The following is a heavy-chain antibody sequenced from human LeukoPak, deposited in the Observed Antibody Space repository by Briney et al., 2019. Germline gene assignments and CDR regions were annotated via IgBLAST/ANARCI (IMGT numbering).Heavy chain of an antibody. D-gene: IGHD1-26*01. CDR2: ISGGGGGI. CDR1: GFTVSSNY. V-gene: IGHV3-23*01. Sequence: PGGSLRLSCAASGFTVSSNYMSWVRRAPGKGLAWVSTISGGGGGIYYADSVKGRFTISRDNSKETLYLLMNSLSAEDTAVYYCAKDSPLIVEATRWGRNVFDIWGQGTMVTVAS. CDR3: AKDSPLIVEATRWGRNVFDI. J-gene: IGHJ3*02.